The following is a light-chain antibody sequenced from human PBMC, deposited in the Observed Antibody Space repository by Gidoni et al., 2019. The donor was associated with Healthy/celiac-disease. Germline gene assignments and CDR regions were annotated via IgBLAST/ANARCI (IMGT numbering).Light chain of an antibody. CDR2: AAS. Sequence: DIQLTQSPSSLPASGGDRVTITCRASQSISNYLAWYQQKPGKVPKLLIYAASTLKSGVPSRFSGRGAGTDFTLTISSLQPEDVATYYCQKYNSAPWTFGQGTKVEIK. J-gene: IGKJ1*01. CDR1: QSISNY. V-gene: IGKV1-27*01. CDR3: QKYNSAPWT.